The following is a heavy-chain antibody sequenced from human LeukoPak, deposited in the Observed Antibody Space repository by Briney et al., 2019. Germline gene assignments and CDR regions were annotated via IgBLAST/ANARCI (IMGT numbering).Heavy chain of an antibody. J-gene: IGHJ5*02. D-gene: IGHD4-17*01. CDR3: AIVDYGELNWFDP. V-gene: IGHV1-2*02. Sequence: ASVKVSCKASGYTFTGYYMHWVRQAPGQGLEWMGWINPNSGGTNYAQKFQGRVTMTRDTSISTAYMELSRLRSDDTAVYYCAIVDYGELNWFDPWGQGTLVTVSS. CDR1: GYTFTGYY. CDR2: INPNSGGT.